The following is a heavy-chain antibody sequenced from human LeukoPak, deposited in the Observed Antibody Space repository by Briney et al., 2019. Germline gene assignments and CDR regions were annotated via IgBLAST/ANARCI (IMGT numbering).Heavy chain of an antibody. CDR3: ARIYDSSGYYEGY. Sequence: SETLSLTCTVSGGSISSYYWSWIRQPPGKGLEWIGYIYYSGSTNYNPSLKSRVTISVDTSKIQFSLKLSSVTAADTAVYYCARIYDSSGYYEGYWGQGTLVTVSS. CDR1: GGSISSYY. CDR2: IYYSGST. J-gene: IGHJ4*02. D-gene: IGHD3-22*01. V-gene: IGHV4-59*01.